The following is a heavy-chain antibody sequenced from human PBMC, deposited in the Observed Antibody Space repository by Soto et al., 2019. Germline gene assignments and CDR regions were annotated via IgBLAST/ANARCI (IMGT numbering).Heavy chain of an antibody. V-gene: IGHV1-58*02. Sequence: GASVKVSCKASGFTFTSSAMQWVRQARGQRLEWIGWIVVGSGNTNYAQKFQERVTITRDVSTSTAYMELSSLRSEDTAVYYCAAAMYYCGSDAFDIWGQGTMVTVSS. CDR1: GFTFTSSA. CDR2: IVVGSGNT. CDR3: AAAMYYCGSDAFDI. D-gene: IGHD3-10*01. J-gene: IGHJ3*02.